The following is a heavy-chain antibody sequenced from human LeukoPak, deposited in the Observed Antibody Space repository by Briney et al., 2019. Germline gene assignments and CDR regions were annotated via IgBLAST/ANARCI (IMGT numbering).Heavy chain of an antibody. CDR3: ANQDCSGGSCYLDY. CDR2: MSSSGNTI. J-gene: IGHJ4*02. CDR1: GFTFSSYT. Sequence: QSGGSLRLSCVASGFTFSSYTMNWVRQAPGKGLEWVSHMSSSGNTIYYVDSVKGRFTISRENAKNLLYLQMNSLRAEDTAVYYCANQDCSGGSCYLDYWGQGTLVTVSS. V-gene: IGHV3-48*04. D-gene: IGHD2-15*01.